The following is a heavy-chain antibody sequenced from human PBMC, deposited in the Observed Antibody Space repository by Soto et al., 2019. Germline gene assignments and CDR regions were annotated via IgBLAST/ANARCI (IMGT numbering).Heavy chain of an antibody. Sequence: QSQTLSLTCAISGDSVSSNSAAWNWIRQSPSRGLEWLGRTYYRSKWYNDYAVSVKRRITINPDTSKNQFSLQLNSVTPEDTAVDYCERGGVGVGYSSSWYVRGFDYWGQGTLVTVSS. CDR1: GDSVSSNSAA. CDR2: TYYRSKWYN. D-gene: IGHD6-13*01. V-gene: IGHV6-1*01. J-gene: IGHJ4*02. CDR3: ERGGVGVGYSSSWYVRGFDY.